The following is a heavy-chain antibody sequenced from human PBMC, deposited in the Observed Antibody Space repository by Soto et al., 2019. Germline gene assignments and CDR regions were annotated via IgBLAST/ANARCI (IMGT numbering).Heavy chain of an antibody. CDR2: INHSGST. CDR3: ARDKITGLIDY. Sequence: QVQLQQWGAGLLKPSEILSLSCAVYAGSFSGYYWTWIRQPPGTGLEWIGEINHSGSTNYNPSLKSRVTISVDTSKNQFSLKLTSVTAAVTAVYYCARDKITGLIDYWGQGTLVTVS. J-gene: IGHJ4*02. V-gene: IGHV4-34*01. CDR1: AGSFSGYY. D-gene: IGHD2-8*02.